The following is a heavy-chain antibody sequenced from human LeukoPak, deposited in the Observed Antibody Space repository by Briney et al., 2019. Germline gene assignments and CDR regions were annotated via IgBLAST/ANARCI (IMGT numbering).Heavy chain of an antibody. Sequence: GGSLRLSCEASGFTFSNAWMSWVRQAPGRGLEWVGRIRSKTDGGTTDYAAPVKGRFIISRDDSRNTHYLQMNSLKTEDTAVYYCTTWTDLYDYWGQGTLVTVSS. V-gene: IGHV3-15*01. J-gene: IGHJ4*02. CDR2: IRSKTDGGTT. CDR1: GFTFSNAW. CDR3: TTWTDLYDY. D-gene: IGHD3/OR15-3a*01.